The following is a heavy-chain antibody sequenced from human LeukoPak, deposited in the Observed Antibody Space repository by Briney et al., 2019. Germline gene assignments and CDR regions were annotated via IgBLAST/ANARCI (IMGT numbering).Heavy chain of an antibody. CDR1: GDSVSSNSAA. J-gene: IGHJ6*02. D-gene: IGHD2-2*01. V-gene: IGHV6-1*01. Sequence: SQTLSLTCAISGDSVSSNSAAWNWIRQSPSRGLEWLGRTYYRSKWYNDYAVSVKSRITINPDTSKNQFSLQLNSVTPEDTAVYYCARDQYCSSTSCSHTGGYYYYGMDVWGQGTTVTVSS. CDR2: TYYRSKWYN. CDR3: ARDQYCSSTSCSHTGGYYYYGMDV.